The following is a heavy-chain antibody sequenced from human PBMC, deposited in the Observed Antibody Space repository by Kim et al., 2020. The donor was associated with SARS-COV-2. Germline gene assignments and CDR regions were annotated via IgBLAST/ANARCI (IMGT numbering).Heavy chain of an antibody. J-gene: IGHJ5*02. CDR1: GFTFSTYW. CDR2: INSDGSKI. CDR3: ARDLGDSSGYYFDT. Sequence: GGSLRLSCAASGFTFSTYWMHWVRQVPGKGLVWVSGINSDGSKIRYADSVKGRFTMFRDNAKNTMYLQMNSLRVEDTAVYYCARDLGDSSGYYFDTWGQGTLVTVSS. D-gene: IGHD3-22*01. V-gene: IGHV3-74*01.